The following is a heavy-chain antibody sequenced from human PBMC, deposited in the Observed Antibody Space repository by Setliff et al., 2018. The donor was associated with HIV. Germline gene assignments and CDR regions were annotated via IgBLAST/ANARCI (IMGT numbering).Heavy chain of an antibody. CDR3: ARPQGGGFDY. CDR2: VSPGDSGT. Sequence: GESLKISCKGFGYSFTNFLIGWVRQMPGKGLEWMGIVSPGDSGTSYSPSFQGQVTISADKSMDTAYLQWSSLKASDTAMYYCARPQGGGFDYWGQGTLVTVSS. CDR1: GYSFTNFL. V-gene: IGHV5-51*01. D-gene: IGHD3-16*01. J-gene: IGHJ4*02.